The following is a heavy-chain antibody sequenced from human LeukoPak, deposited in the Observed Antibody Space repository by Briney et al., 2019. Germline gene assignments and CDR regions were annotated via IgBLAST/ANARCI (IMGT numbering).Heavy chain of an antibody. CDR1: GFTFSSYV. CDR2: ISNSGGST. Sequence: GGSLRLSCAASGFTFSSYVMSWVRQAPGKGLEWVSSISNSGGSTYYADSVKGRFTISRDNSKNTLYLQMNSLRAEDTAVYYCAKPHDYGDYPFYFDYWGQGTLVTVSS. J-gene: IGHJ4*02. V-gene: IGHV3-23*01. CDR3: AKPHDYGDYPFYFDY. D-gene: IGHD4-17*01.